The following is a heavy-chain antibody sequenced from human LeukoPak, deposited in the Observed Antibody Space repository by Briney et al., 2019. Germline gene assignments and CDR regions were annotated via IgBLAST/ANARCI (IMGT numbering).Heavy chain of an antibody. J-gene: IGHJ4*02. D-gene: IGHD3-22*01. CDR2: ISAYNGNT. Sequence: ASVKVSCKASGYTLTSYTISWVRQAPGQGLEWMGWISAYNGNTKYAQKFQGRVTLTTDTSTSTAYMDLRSLRSDDTAVYYCARGFGVPYYDSFGYYADYWGQGTLVTVSS. V-gene: IGHV1-18*01. CDR3: ARGFGVPYYDSFGYYADY. CDR1: GYTLTSYT.